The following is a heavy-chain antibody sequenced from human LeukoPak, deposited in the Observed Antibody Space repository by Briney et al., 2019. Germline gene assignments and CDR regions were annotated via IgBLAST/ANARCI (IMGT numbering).Heavy chain of an antibody. V-gene: IGHV3-21*01. CDR1: GFTFRTYS. CDR2: ISSSSSYI. Sequence: GGSLRLSWAASGFTFRTYSFNWVRQAPGKGLEWVSSISSSSSYIYYADSVKGRVTISRDNAKNSLYLQMNSLRAEDTAVYYCARGFYDTLTGPDFWGQGTLVTVSS. J-gene: IGHJ4*02. D-gene: IGHD3-9*01. CDR3: ARGFYDTLTGPDF.